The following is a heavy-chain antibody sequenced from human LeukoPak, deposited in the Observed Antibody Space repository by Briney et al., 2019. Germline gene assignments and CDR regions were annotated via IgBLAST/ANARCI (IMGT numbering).Heavy chain of an antibody. CDR1: TFTFSSYW. D-gene: IGHD2-2*03. Sequence: GGSLRLSCAASTFTFSSYWMTWVRQAPGKGLEWVANIKQDGSEKYYVDSVKGRFTISRDNAKNSLYLQMNSLRAEDTAVYYCARDTLDIVVVPAAWGQGTLVTVSS. J-gene: IGHJ5*02. CDR2: IKQDGSEK. CDR3: ARDTLDIVVVPAA. V-gene: IGHV3-7*01.